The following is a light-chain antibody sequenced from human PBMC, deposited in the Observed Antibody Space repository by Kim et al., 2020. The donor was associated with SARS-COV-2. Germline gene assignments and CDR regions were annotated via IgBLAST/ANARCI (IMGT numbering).Light chain of an antibody. CDR3: HQYNTWPPGT. J-gene: IGKJ2*01. CDR2: GTS. V-gene: IGKV3-15*01. CDR1: RSVSNN. Sequence: EIVMTQSPATLSVSPGGRATLSCRASRSVSNNLAWYQHKPGQAPRVLIYGTSTRATGIPARFSGSGSGTEFTLTISSLQSGDSAVYYCHQYNTWPPGTFGQGTKLEI.